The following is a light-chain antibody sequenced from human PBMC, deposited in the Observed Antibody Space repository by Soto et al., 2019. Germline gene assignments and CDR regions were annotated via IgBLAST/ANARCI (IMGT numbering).Light chain of an antibody. CDR1: KNDIGVYDF. CDR2: EVV. CDR3: KSYAGSHADV. J-gene: IGLJ1*01. Sequence: QSALTQPPSASGSPGQSVTISCPGTKNDIGVYDFDSWYQHHPDKAPRLLINEVVHRPSGVPALISGSKTGNTASLTDSGLQAADEADYFCKSYAGSHADVFGSGTKVTVL. V-gene: IGLV2-8*01.